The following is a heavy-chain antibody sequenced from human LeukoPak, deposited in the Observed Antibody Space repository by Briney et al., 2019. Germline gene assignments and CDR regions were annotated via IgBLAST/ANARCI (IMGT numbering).Heavy chain of an antibody. CDR2: MNPNSGNT. J-gene: IGHJ5*02. CDR1: GYTFTSYD. V-gene: IGHV1-8*01. D-gene: IGHD2-2*01. CDR3: ARDRQAVPAAHNWFDP. Sequence: ASVKVSCKASGYTFTSYDINWVRQATGQGLEWMGWMNPNSGNTGYAQKFQGRVTMTRNTSISTAYVELSSLRSEDTAVYYCARDRQAVPAAHNWFDPWGQGTLVTVSS.